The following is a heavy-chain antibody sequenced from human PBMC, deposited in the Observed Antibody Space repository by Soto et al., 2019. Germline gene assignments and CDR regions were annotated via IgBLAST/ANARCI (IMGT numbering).Heavy chain of an antibody. V-gene: IGHV1-69*02. CDR2: INPILSVS. J-gene: IGHJ4*02. D-gene: IGHD3-10*01. CDR3: ATNYGSGYRAFDY. Sequence: QVQLVQSGAEVQKPGSSVKVSCKASGDTFSFYSINWVRQAPGLGLEWMGRINPILSVSNYAQKFQGRGTITADKSTSTAYMELSSLRSEDTAMYYCATNYGSGYRAFDYWGQGALVTSSS. CDR1: GDTFSFYS.